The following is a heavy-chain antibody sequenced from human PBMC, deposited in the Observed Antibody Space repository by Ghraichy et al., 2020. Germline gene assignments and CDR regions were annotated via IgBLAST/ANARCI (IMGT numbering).Heavy chain of an antibody. D-gene: IGHD3-10*01. CDR3: ASYYYGSGSYYPQDY. V-gene: IGHV4-39*07. CDR2: IYYSGST. CDR1: GGSISSSSYY. J-gene: IGHJ4*02. Sequence: SETLSLTCTVSGGSISSSSYYWGWIHQPPGKGLEWIGSIYYSGSTYYNPSLKSRVTISVDTSKNQFSLKLSSVTAADTAVYYCASYYYGSGSYYPQDYWGQGTLVTVSS.